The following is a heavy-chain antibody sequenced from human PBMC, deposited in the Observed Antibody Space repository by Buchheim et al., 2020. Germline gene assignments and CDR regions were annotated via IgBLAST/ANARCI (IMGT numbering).Heavy chain of an antibody. V-gene: IGHV3-7*01. CDR1: GFTFSSYW. Sequence: EVQLVESGGGLVQPGGSLRLSCAASGFTFSSYWMSWVRQAPGKGLEWVANIKQDGSEKYYVDSVKGRFTISRDNAKNSLYLQMNSLRAEDTAVYYCARGRYCGSTSCYWHYYYYYMDVWGKGTT. CDR2: IKQDGSEK. D-gene: IGHD2-2*01. CDR3: ARGRYCGSTSCYWHYYYYYMDV. J-gene: IGHJ6*03.